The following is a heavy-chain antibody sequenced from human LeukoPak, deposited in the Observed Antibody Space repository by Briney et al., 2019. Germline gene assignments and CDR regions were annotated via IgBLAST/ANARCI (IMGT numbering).Heavy chain of an antibody. V-gene: IGHV4-38-2*01. Sequence: SETLSLTCAVSGYFISSGFYWGWFRQPPGEGLEWIGSMFHSGDTSYSPSLMSRATISADRSKNQFSLQLTSAAGAATAVYYFARLESAAHEGIQHSGQSTLVTVSS. J-gene: IGHJ1*01. CDR3: ARLESAAHEGIQH. D-gene: IGHD1-1*01. CDR2: MFHSGDT. CDR1: GYFISSGFY.